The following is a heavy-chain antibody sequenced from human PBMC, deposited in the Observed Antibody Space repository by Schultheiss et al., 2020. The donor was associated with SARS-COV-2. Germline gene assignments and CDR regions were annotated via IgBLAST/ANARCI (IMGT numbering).Heavy chain of an antibody. CDR2: INSDGSST. Sequence: GGSLRLSCAASGFTFSSYWMHWVRQAPGKGLVWVSRINSDGSSTSYADSVKGRFTISRDNAKNTLYLQMNSLRAEDTAVYYCARELIAVAGTSRCYDWGQGTLVTVSS. D-gene: IGHD6-19*01. V-gene: IGHV3-74*01. CDR1: GFTFSSYW. J-gene: IGHJ4*02. CDR3: ARELIAVAGTSRCYD.